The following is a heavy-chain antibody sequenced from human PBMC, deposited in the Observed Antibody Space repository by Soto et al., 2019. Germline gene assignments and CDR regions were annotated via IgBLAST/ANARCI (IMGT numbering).Heavy chain of an antibody. V-gene: IGHV1-18*01. D-gene: IGHD3-10*01. J-gene: IGHJ5*02. CDR3: ARGVGSGSYYNQYNWFDP. CDR2: TSAYNGNT. CDR1: GYTFTNYG. Sequence: VQLVQSGAEVKKPGASVKVSCKASGYTFTNYGISWVRQAPGQGLEWRGWTSAYNGNTKYAQKLQRRVTMTTDTSTRTAYMELRSLRSDDTAVYYCARGVGSGSYYNQYNWFDPLGQGTLVTVSS.